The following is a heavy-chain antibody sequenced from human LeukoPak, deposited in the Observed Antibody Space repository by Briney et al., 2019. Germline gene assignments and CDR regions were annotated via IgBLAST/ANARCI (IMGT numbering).Heavy chain of an antibody. Sequence: ASVKVSCKASGYTFTSYYMHWVRQAPGQGLEWMGIINPSGGSTSYAQKFQGRVTMTRDMSTSTVYMELSSLRSEDTAVYYCARVSPPYGSGSYYFSRGRNWFDPWGQGTLVTVSS. CDR2: INPSGGST. CDR3: ARVSPPYGSGSYYFSRGRNWFDP. CDR1: GYTFTSYY. V-gene: IGHV1-46*01. D-gene: IGHD3-10*01. J-gene: IGHJ5*02.